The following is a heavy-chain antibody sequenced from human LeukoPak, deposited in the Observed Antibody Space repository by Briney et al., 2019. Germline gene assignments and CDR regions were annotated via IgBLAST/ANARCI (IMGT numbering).Heavy chain of an antibody. Sequence: ASVKVSCKASGYTFTSHYMHWVRQAPGQGLEWMGLINPSGSSTLYAQKFQGRVTMTRDMSTTTDYMELSSLRSEDTAVYYCAKGRYFDWLPIYYWGQGTLVTVSS. D-gene: IGHD3-9*01. CDR3: AKGRYFDWLPIYY. CDR2: INPSGSST. J-gene: IGHJ4*02. V-gene: IGHV1-46*01. CDR1: GYTFTSHY.